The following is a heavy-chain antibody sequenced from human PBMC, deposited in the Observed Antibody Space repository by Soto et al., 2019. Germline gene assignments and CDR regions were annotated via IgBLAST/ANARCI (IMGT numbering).Heavy chain of an antibody. CDR2: IYHSGST. CDR3: ARGESYRWFDP. J-gene: IGHJ5*02. V-gene: IGHV4-30-2*01. Sequence: QLQLQESGAGLVKPSQTLSLTCAVSGGSISSGGYSWSWILQPPGKGLEWIGYIYHSGSTYYNPALESLVTISVDRSTNQFSRKLSSVTAAVTDVSYCARGESYRWFDPWGQGTLVTVSS. CDR1: GGSISSGGYS. D-gene: IGHD3-16*02.